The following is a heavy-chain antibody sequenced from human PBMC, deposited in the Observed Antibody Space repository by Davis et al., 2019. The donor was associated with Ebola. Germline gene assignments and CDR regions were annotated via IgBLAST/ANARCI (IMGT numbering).Heavy chain of an antibody. V-gene: IGHV3-33*01. Sequence: GESLKISCAASGFTFSSYGMHWVRQAPGKGLEWVAVIWYDGSNKYYADSVKGRFTISRDNSRNTLYLRMNGLRPGDTALYYCARDPPTYYFDSSVYYPLPDYWGQGTLVTVSS. D-gene: IGHD3-22*01. CDR1: GFTFSSYG. CDR3: ARDPPTYYFDSSVYYPLPDY. J-gene: IGHJ4*02. CDR2: IWYDGSNK.